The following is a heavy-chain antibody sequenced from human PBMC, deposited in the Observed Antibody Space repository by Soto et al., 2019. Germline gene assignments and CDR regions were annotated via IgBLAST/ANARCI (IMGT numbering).Heavy chain of an antibody. CDR1: GFTFSSYA. V-gene: IGHV3-23*01. Sequence: GGSLRLSFAASGFTFSSYAMSWVRQAPGKGLEWVSAISGSGGSTYYADSVKGRFTISRDNSKNTLYLQMNSLRAEDTAVYYCAKDIYYYDSSGPSGMDVWGQGTTVTVSS. CDR2: ISGSGGST. CDR3: AKDIYYYDSSGPSGMDV. J-gene: IGHJ6*02. D-gene: IGHD3-22*01.